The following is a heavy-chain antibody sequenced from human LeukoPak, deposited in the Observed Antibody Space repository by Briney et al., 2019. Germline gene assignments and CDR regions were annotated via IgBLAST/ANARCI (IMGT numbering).Heavy chain of an antibody. Sequence: GGSLRLSCAASGFTFSSYAMHWVRQAPGKGLEWVAIISYDGTNKYYTDSVEGRFTISRDNSKNTLYLQMNSLRAEDTAVYYCARDWGGQVGATTFDYWGQGTLVTVSS. CDR3: ARDWGGQVGATTFDY. D-gene: IGHD1-26*01. CDR2: ISYDGTNK. J-gene: IGHJ4*02. CDR1: GFTFSSYA. V-gene: IGHV3-30*04.